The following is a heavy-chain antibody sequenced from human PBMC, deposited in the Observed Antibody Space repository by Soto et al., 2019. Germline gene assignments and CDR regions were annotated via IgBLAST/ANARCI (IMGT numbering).Heavy chain of an antibody. CDR2: IYYSGTT. CDR3: ARHFSVDYFDY. V-gene: IGHV4-39*01. Sequence: PSETLSLTCTVSGDSITSNSYFWAWIRQPPGKGLEWIGSIYYSGTTYYKTSLKSRVTISVDRSKNQFSLKLSSVTAADTAVYYCARHFSVDYFDYWGQGALVTVSS. J-gene: IGHJ4*02. CDR1: GDSITSNSYF.